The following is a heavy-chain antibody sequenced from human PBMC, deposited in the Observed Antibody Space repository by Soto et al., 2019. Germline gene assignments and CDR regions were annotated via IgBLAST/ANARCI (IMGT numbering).Heavy chain of an antibody. CDR1: GFPCSNAW. D-gene: IGHD3-10*01. J-gene: IGHJ4*02. CDR3: TTELLWFGELGPFDY. V-gene: IGHV3-15*01. Sequence: GGSLRLSCAASGFPCSNAWMSWVRQAPGKGLEWVGRIKSKTDGGTTDYAAPVKGRFTISRDDSKNTLYLQMNSLKTEDTAVYYCTTELLWFGELGPFDYWGQGTLVTVSS. CDR2: IKSKTDGGTT.